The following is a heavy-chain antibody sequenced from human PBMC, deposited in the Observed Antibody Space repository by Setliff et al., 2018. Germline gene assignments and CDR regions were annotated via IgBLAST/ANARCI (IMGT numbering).Heavy chain of an antibody. Sequence: ASVKVSCKASGYTFTGYAIYWVRQAPGQGLEYLGWINTNTGNPTYVQGFTGRFVFSLDTSVSTAYLQISSLKAEDTAVYYCARGVYEYSYGYRGHYYYYMDVWGKGATGTVSS. D-gene: IGHD3-16*01. CDR3: ARGVYEYSYGYRGHYYYYMDV. CDR1: GYTFTGYA. J-gene: IGHJ6*03. CDR2: INTNTGNP. V-gene: IGHV7-4-1*02.